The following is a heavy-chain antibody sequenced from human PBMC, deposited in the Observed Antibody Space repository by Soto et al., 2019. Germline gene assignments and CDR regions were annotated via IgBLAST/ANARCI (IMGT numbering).Heavy chain of an antibody. D-gene: IGHD3-22*01. CDR3: AIDSYYYDSSAPPRRGMDV. J-gene: IGHJ6*02. V-gene: IGHV3-53*01. CDR1: RFPDRTNY. CDR2: IYTGGST. Sequence: PGGSRKLSFAASRFPDRTNYMSWIRQATGKGLEWVSVIYTGGSTYYADSVKGRFTISRDNSNNTLYLQMNSLRAEDTAVYYCAIDSYYYDSSAPPRRGMDVWGQGTTVTGSS.